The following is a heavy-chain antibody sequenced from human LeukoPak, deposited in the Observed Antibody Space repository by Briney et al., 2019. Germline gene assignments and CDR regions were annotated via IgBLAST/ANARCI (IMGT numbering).Heavy chain of an antibody. CDR3: ARVEYYDILTGSGYYFDY. CDR1: GGSFSGYY. V-gene: IGHV4-34*01. D-gene: IGHD3-9*01. J-gene: IGHJ4*02. CDR2: INHSGST. Sequence: SETLSLTCAVYGGSFSGYYWSWIRQPPGKGLEWIGEINHSGSTNYNPSLKSRVTISVDTSKNQFSLKLSSVTAADTAVYYCARVEYYDILTGSGYYFDYWGQGTLVTVSS.